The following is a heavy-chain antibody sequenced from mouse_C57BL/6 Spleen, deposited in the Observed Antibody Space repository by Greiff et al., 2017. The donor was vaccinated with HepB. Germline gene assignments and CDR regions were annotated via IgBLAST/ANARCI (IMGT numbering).Heavy chain of an antibody. J-gene: IGHJ4*01. CDR1: GYTFTSYW. CDR3: ARSEGGEDSSGYPYYYAMDY. Sequence: QVQLQQPGAELVMPGASVKLSCKASGYTFTSYWMHWVKQRPGQGLEWIGEIDPSDSYTNYNQKFKGKSTLTVDKSSSTAYMQLSSLTSEDSAVYYCARSEGGEDSSGYPYYYAMDYWGQGTSVTVSS. D-gene: IGHD3-2*02. V-gene: IGHV1-69*01. CDR2: IDPSDSYT.